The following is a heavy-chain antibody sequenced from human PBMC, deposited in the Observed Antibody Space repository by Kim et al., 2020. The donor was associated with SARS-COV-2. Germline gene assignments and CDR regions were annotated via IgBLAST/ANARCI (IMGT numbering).Heavy chain of an antibody. D-gene: IGHD2-15*01. J-gene: IGHJ4*02. V-gene: IGHV1-69*01. CDR3: AREGSAPGLDY. Sequence: DEEQQFQGRVTMTADESTSTAYMELSSLRSADTAVYYCAREGSAPGLDYWGQGTLVTVSS.